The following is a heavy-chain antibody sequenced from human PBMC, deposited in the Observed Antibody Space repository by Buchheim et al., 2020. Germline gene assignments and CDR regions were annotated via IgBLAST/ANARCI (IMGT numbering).Heavy chain of an antibody. CDR1: GGSFSGYY. V-gene: IGHV4-34*01. J-gene: IGHJ3*02. D-gene: IGHD5-18*01. CDR3: ARGLYSYGRPLAFDI. Sequence: QVQLQQWGAGLLKPSETLSLTCAVYGGSFSGYYWSWIRQPPGKGLEWIGEINHSGSTNYNPSLKSRVIISVDTSNNQFSLKLSSVTAADTAVYYCARGLYSYGRPLAFDIWGQGT. CDR2: INHSGST.